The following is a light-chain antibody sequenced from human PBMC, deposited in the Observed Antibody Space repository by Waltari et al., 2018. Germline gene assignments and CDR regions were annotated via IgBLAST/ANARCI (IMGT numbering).Light chain of an antibody. CDR3: SSYISSDTLEL. J-gene: IGLJ2*01. V-gene: IGLV2-14*03. Sequence: QSALTQPASVSGSPGQSITISCTGTSRDVGGYNYVSWYQQHPGKAPKLIIFDVSHRPSGVSSRFSGSKSGNTASLTISGLQAQDEADYYCSSYISSDTLELFGGGTSLTVL. CDR1: SRDVGGYNY. CDR2: DVS.